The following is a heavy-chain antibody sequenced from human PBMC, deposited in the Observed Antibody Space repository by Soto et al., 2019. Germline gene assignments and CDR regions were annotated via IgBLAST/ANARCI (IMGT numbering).Heavy chain of an antibody. CDR1: GFTFSSYA. V-gene: IGHV3-23*01. Sequence: DVQLLESGGHLVQPGGSLRLSCAASGFTFSSYAMSWVRQALGKGLEWVSRVSAGGDMTYYSDSVKGRFTISRDNSNNALFLQMNILRIEDTALYYCARGDRGGSGSPASYYYSGLDVWGQGATVTGS. CDR3: ARGDRGGSGSPASYYYSGLDV. D-gene: IGHD3-10*01. J-gene: IGHJ6*02. CDR2: VSAGGDMT.